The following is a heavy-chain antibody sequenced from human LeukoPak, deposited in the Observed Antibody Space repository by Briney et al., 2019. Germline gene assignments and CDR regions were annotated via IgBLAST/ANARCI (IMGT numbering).Heavy chain of an antibody. D-gene: IGHD5-18*01. V-gene: IGHV3-7*01. CDR2: MKQDGSEK. CDR3: ARAGEDSYGYFDY. CDR1: GFTFSSYW. Sequence: GGSLRLSCAASGFTFSSYWMSWVRQAPGKGLEWVANMKQDGSEKYYVDSVKGRFTISRGNAKNSLYLQMNSLRAEDTAVYYCARAGEDSYGYFDYWGQGTLVTVSS. J-gene: IGHJ4*02.